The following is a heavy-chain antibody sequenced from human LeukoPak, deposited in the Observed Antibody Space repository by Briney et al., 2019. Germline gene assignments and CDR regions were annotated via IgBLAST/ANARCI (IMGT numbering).Heavy chain of an antibody. D-gene: IGHD3-10*01. V-gene: IGHV3-23*01. CDR2: ISGSGGST. J-gene: IGHJ5*02. Sequence: GGSLRLSCAASGFTFSSYAMSWVRQAPGKGLEWVSAISGSGGSTYYADSVKGRFTISRDNSKNTLYLQMNSLRAEDTAVYYCAKAPGTMVRGPPPGLFDPWGQGTLVTVSS. CDR3: AKAPGTMVRGPPPGLFDP. CDR1: GFTFSSYA.